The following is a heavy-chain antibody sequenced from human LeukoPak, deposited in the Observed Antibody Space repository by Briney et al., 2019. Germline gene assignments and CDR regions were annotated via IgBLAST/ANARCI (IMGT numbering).Heavy chain of an antibody. V-gene: IGHV1-2*02. J-gene: IGHJ3*02. CDR1: GYTFTGYY. D-gene: IGHD6-6*01. CDR3: AREYSSSSLRRWYAFDI. CDR2: INPNSGGT. Sequence: ASVKVSCKASGYTFTGYYMHWVRQAPGQGLEWMGWINPNSGGTNYAQKFQDRVTMTGDTSISTAYMELSRLRSDDTAVYYCAREYSSSSLRRWYAFDIWGQGTMVTVSS.